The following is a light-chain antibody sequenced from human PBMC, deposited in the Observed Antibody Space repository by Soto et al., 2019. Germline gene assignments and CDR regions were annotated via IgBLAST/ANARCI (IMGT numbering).Light chain of an antibody. V-gene: IGKV3-20*01. Sequence: EIVLTQSPGTLSLSPGEGATLSCRASQSVFNNYLAWYQQKPGQAPRLLISGASSRATGIPDRFSGSGSGTDFTLTISRLESEYFAVYYCQRYGSSPPHTFGQGTKLEIK. CDR2: GAS. J-gene: IGKJ2*01. CDR3: QRYGSSPPHT. CDR1: QSVFNNY.